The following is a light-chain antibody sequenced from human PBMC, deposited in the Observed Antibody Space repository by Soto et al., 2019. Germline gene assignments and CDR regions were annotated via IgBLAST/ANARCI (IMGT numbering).Light chain of an antibody. CDR3: SSYTSSSTYV. CDR2: EVT. Sequence: QSVLTQPASVSGSPGQSITISCTGTGSDVGGYDYVSWYQHHPGKAPKVMIYEVTNRPSGVSNRFSGSESGNTASLTISGLLAEDEADYYCSSYTSSSTYVFGTGTKVTVL. J-gene: IGLJ1*01. V-gene: IGLV2-14*01. CDR1: GSDVGGYDY.